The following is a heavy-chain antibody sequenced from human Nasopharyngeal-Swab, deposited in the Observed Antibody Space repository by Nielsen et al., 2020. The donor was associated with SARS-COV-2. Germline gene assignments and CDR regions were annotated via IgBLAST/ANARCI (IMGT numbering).Heavy chain of an antibody. CDR2: IKSKTDGGTT. J-gene: IGHJ4*02. D-gene: IGHD5-12*01. CDR3: TTDIVATNFDY. CDR1: GFTFSNAW. Sequence: GESLKIFCAASGFTFSNAWMSWVRQAPGKGLEWVGRIKSKTDGGTTDYAAPVKGRFTISRDDSKNTLYLQMNSLKTEDTAVYYCTTDIVATNFDYWGQGTLVTVSS. V-gene: IGHV3-15*01.